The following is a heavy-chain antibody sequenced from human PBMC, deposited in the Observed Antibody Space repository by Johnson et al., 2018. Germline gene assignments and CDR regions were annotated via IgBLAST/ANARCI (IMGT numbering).Heavy chain of an antibody. V-gene: IGHV3-9*01. CDR2: ISWNSGSI. CDR3: AKDIAAGYYYYYAMDV. CDR1: GFTFDDYA. J-gene: IGHJ6*02. D-gene: IGHD6-13*01. Sequence: VQLVQSGGGLVQPGRSLRLSCAASGFTFDDYAMHWVRQAPGKGLEWVSGISWNSGSIGYADSVKGRFTISRDNAKNSLYLQMNSLAEDTALYYCAKDIAAGYYYYYAMDVWGQVTTVTVSS.